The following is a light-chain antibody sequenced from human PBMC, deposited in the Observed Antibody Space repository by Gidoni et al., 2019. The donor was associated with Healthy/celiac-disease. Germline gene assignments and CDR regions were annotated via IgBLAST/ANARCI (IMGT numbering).Light chain of an antibody. V-gene: IGKV3-15*01. J-gene: IGKJ3*01. CDR2: GAS. Sequence: EIVMTQSPATLSVSPGESATLSCRASQSVSSNLAWYQQKPGQAPRLLIYGASTRATGIPARFSGSGSGTEFTLTISSLQSEDFAVYYCQQYNNWPPHITFGPGTKVDIK. CDR1: QSVSSN. CDR3: QQYNNWPPHIT.